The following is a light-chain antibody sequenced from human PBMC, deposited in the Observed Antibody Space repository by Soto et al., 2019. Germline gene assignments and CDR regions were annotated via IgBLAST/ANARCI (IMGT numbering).Light chain of an antibody. CDR1: SGHSSYI. J-gene: IGLJ3*02. Sequence: QPVLTQSSSASASLGSSVKLTCTLSSGHSSYIIAWHQQQPGKAPRYLMKLEGSGSYNKGSGVPDRFSGSSSGADRYLTISHLPFEDEADYYCATWDSNTWVFGGGTKLTVL. CDR3: ATWDSNTWV. V-gene: IGLV4-60*02. CDR2: LEGSGSY.